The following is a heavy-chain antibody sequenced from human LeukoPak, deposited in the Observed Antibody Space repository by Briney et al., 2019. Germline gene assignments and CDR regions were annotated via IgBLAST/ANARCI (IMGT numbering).Heavy chain of an antibody. J-gene: IGHJ4*02. CDR2: ISGSGSTI. Sequence: PGRSLRLSCAVSGFTFSNYEMNWVRQAPGKGLEWISYISGSGSTIYYADSVKGRFAISRDNAKNSLYLQMNSLRAEDTAVYYCARGLRSSSSSYWGQGTLVTVSS. D-gene: IGHD6-13*01. V-gene: IGHV3-48*03. CDR3: ARGLRSSSSSY. CDR1: GFTFSNYE.